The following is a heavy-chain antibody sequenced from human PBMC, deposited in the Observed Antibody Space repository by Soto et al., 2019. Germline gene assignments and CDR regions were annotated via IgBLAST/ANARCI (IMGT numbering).Heavy chain of an antibody. D-gene: IGHD5-12*01. Sequence: EVQLVESGGGLVQPGRSLRLSCAASGFTFDDYAMHWVRQAPGKGLEWVSGISWNSGSIGYADSVKGRFTISRDNAKNSLYLQMNSLRAEDTALYYCARSSGYASYYFDYWGQGTLVTVSS. J-gene: IGHJ4*02. CDR1: GFTFDDYA. V-gene: IGHV3-9*01. CDR2: ISWNSGSI. CDR3: ARSSGYASYYFDY.